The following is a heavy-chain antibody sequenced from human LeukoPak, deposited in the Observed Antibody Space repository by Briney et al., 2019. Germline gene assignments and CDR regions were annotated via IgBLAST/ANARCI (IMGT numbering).Heavy chain of an antibody. V-gene: IGHV3-33*01. CDR3: ARGFLDFDS. D-gene: IGHD3-3*01. J-gene: IGHJ4*02. Sequence: GGSLRLSCVASGFTFSSFGMHWVRQAPGKGLEWVALIWYDGSNTYYADSVKGRFTISREDSKNTVYLQMNSLRAEDTALYYCARGFLDFDSWGQGTLVIVSS. CDR1: GFTFSSFG. CDR2: IWYDGSNT.